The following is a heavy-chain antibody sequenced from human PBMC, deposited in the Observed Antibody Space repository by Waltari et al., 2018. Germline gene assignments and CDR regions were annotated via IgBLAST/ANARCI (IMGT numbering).Heavy chain of an antibody. Sequence: QLQLQESGPGLVKPSETLSLICTVSGGSISGAYYWDWIRQSPGTGLERIGDVSSGGNTNYNPSLKSPVTISTDTSKNQFALRLSSVTAADTAVYYCARHRGVHTGYPGLDPWGQGTLVTVSS. D-gene: IGHD3-10*01. J-gene: IGHJ5*02. CDR1: GGSISGAYY. V-gene: IGHV4-39*01. CDR3: ARHRGVHTGYPGLDP. CDR2: VSSGGNT.